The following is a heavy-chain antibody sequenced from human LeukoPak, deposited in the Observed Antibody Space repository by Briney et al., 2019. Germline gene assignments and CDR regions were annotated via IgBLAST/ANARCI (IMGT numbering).Heavy chain of an antibody. V-gene: IGHV3-13*01. D-gene: IGHD6-19*01. CDR2: IGTAGDT. J-gene: IGHJ6*02. CDR1: GVTFSSYD. Sequence: GGSLRLSCAASGVTFSSYDMHWVRQATGKGLEWVSAIGTAGDTYYPGSVKGRFTISRENAKNSLYLQMNSLRAGDTAVYYCARDTPLRGSGSLYGMDVWGQGTTVTVSS. CDR3: ARDTPLRGSGSLYGMDV.